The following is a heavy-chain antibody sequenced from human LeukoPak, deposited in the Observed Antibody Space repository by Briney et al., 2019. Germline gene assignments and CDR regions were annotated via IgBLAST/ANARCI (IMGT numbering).Heavy chain of an antibody. CDR1: GFTFSSYG. J-gene: IGHJ1*01. Sequence: GRSLRLSCAASGFTFSSYGMHWVRQAPGKGLEWVAVISYDGSNKYYADSVKGRFTISRDNSKNTLYLQMNSLRAEDTAVYYCAKDPRNLVAATGAEYFQHWGQGTLVTVSS. D-gene: IGHD2-15*01. V-gene: IGHV3-30*18. CDR2: ISYDGSNK. CDR3: AKDPRNLVAATGAEYFQH.